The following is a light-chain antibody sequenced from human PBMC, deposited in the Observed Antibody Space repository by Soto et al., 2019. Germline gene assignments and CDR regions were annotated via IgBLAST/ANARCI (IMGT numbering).Light chain of an antibody. J-gene: IGKJ3*01. CDR3: QQRSNWPRFT. CDR1: QSVYTY. CDR2: DAS. Sequence: EIVLTQSPATLSLSPGERATLSCRASQSVYTYLAWYQHKPGLAPRLLIYDASNRATGVPARFSGGGSGTDFTLTISRLEPEDFAVYYCQQRSNWPRFTFGPGTKVDIK. V-gene: IGKV3-11*01.